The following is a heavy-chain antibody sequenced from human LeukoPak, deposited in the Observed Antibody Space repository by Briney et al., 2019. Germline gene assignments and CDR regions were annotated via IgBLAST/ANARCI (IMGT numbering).Heavy chain of an antibody. CDR3: AAKLGYCSSTSCQPP. V-gene: IGHV1-58*02. CDR2: IVVGSGNT. CDR1: GFTFTSSA. J-gene: IGHJ5*02. D-gene: IGHD2-2*01. Sequence: SVKVSCKASGFTFTSSAMQWVRQARGQRLEWIGWIVVGSGNTNYAQKFQERVTITRDMSTGTAYMELSSLRSEDTAVYYCAAKLGYCSSTSCQPPWGQGTLVTVSP.